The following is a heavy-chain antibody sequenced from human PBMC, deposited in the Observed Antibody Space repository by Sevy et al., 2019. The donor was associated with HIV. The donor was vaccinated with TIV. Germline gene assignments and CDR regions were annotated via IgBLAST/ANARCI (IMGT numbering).Heavy chain of an antibody. Sequence: ASVKVSCKASGYTFTGYYMHWVRQAPGQGLEWMGRINPNSGGTNYTQKFQGRVTMTRDTSSSTAYMELSRLRSDDTAVYYCARMPNYDFWSGSSQAYNWFDPWGQGTLVTVSS. CDR3: ARMPNYDFWSGSSQAYNWFDP. CDR1: GYTFTGYY. V-gene: IGHV1-2*06. CDR2: INPNSGGT. J-gene: IGHJ5*02. D-gene: IGHD3-3*01.